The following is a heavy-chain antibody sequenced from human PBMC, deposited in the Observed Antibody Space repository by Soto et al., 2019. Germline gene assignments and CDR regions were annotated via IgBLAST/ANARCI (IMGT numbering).Heavy chain of an antibody. D-gene: IGHD6-13*01. J-gene: IGHJ4*02. CDR2: ISGSGGST. V-gene: IGHV3-23*01. CDR1: GFTFSSYA. CDR3: VKDMYRSSWYQLDY. Sequence: HPGGSLRLSCAASGFTFSSYAMSWVRQAPGKGLEWVSAISGSGGSTYYADSVKGRFTISRDNSKNTLYLQMNSLRAEDTAVYYCVKDMYRSSWYQLDYWGQGTLVTVSS.